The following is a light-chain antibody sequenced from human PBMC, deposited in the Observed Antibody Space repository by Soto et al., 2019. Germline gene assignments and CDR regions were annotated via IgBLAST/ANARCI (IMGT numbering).Light chain of an antibody. Sequence: QAALTQPRSVSGSPGQSVTISCTGTSSYVGGYNYVSWYLQHPGKAPKVMIYDVSKRPSGVPDRFSGSKSGNTASLTISGLQSEDEADYYCCSFAGNYIYVFGTGTKVTVL. V-gene: IGLV2-11*01. J-gene: IGLJ1*01. CDR2: DVS. CDR3: CSFAGNYIYV. CDR1: SSYVGGYNY.